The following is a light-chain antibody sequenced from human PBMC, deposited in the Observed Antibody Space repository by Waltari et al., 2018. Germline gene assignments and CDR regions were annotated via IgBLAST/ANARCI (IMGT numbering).Light chain of an antibody. CDR3: QQGNSFPPT. CDR1: QGINNY. CDR2: AAS. Sequence: DIQMTQSPSSVSASVGDRVIITCRASQGINNYLAWYQQKPGEAPNLLIYAASVLQTWVPSRFSGTGSGTDFTLTINNLQPEDFATYFCQQGNSFPPTFGQGTQVDVK. V-gene: IGKV1-12*01. J-gene: IGKJ1*01.